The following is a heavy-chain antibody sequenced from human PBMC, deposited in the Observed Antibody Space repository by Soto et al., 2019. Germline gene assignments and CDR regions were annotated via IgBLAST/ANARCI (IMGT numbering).Heavy chain of an antibody. CDR1: GFTFRDYN. J-gene: IGHJ4*02. V-gene: IGHV3-48*02. CDR2: ISSSSSTI. CDR3: ARIQLDYFDY. Sequence: EVLLVESGGGLVQPGGSLRLSCAASGFTFRDYNMNWVRQAPGKGLEWVSYISSSSSTIYYADSVKGRFTISTDNAKNSLYLQMNSLRDDDTAVYYCARIQLDYFDYWGQGTLVTVSS. D-gene: IGHD1-1*01.